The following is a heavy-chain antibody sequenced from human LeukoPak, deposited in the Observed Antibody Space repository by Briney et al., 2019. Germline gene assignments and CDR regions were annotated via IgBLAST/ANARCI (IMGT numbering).Heavy chain of an antibody. J-gene: IGHJ4*02. D-gene: IGHD1-14*01. CDR3: ARVGRSVTFDY. CDR2: ISYDGNSA. V-gene: IGHV3-30*04. CDR1: GFNFDTFA. Sequence: GGSLRLSCAASGFNFDTFAMEWVRQAPGKGLEWVAVISYDGNSAYYADSVKGRFTISRDNAKNSLYLQMNSLRAEDTAVYYCARVGRSVTFDYWGQGTLVTVSS.